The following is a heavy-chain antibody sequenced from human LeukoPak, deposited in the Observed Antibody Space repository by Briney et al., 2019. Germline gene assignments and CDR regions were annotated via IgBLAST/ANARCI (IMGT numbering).Heavy chain of an antibody. V-gene: IGHV4-34*01. CDR3: ARDFAFDI. Sequence: PSETLSLTCAVYGGSFSGYYWSWIRQPPGRGLEWIGEINHSGSTNYNPSLKSRVTISVDTSKNQFSLKLSSVTAADTAVYYCARDFAFDIWGQGTMVTVSS. CDR2: INHSGST. J-gene: IGHJ3*02. CDR1: GGSFSGYY.